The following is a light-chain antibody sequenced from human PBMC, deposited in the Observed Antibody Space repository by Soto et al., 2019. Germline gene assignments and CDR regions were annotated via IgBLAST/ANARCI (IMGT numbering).Light chain of an antibody. CDR1: QGVSSS. V-gene: IGKV1-9*01. CDR3: QQLQNYPLT. CDR2: SAS. Sequence: DIQLTQSPSFLSASVGDRVTITCRASQGVSSSLAWYQQTPGKAPKILIYSASTLQRGVPSRFSGSGSGTEFTLTISSLQPEDVATYYCQQLQNYPLTFGGGTRVDIQ. J-gene: IGKJ4*01.